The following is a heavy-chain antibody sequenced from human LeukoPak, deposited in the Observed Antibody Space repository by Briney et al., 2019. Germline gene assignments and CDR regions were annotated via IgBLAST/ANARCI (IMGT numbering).Heavy chain of an antibody. CDR3: ARQGSMTRGGYWLDP. D-gene: IGHD3-10*01. Sequence: SETLSLTCTVSGASINTTNFYWAWIRQPPRKGLESIGNIHYTGRTYSNASLNSRVTISMDTSKNQFSLKLTSVSAADTAVYYCARQGSMTRGGYWLDPWGRGTLVIVSS. CDR1: GASINTTNFY. V-gene: IGHV4-39*01. J-gene: IGHJ5*02. CDR2: IHYTGRT.